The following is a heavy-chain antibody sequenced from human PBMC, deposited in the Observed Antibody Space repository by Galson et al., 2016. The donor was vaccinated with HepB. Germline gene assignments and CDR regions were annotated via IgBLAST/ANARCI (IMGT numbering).Heavy chain of an antibody. CDR1: GYFFTXXX. CDR3: ARDLASTSNWEFDY. J-gene: IGHJ4*02. D-gene: IGHD2-2*01. V-gene: IGHV1/OR15-1*04. Sequence: SVKVSCKTSGYFFTXXXIQXXXQAXXXGLXXLGXXXTEXGXTXXAPKXXGRVTMTRDTSTSTTYMDLXSLTSDDTASYYWARDLASTSNWEFDYWGQGTLXTVSS. CDR2: XXTEXGXT.